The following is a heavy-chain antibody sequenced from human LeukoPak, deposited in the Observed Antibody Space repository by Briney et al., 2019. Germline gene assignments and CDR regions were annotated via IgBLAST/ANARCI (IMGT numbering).Heavy chain of an antibody. CDR2: ISGDGGST. J-gene: IGHJ4*02. CDR3: AKESGKFDY. CDR1: GLTFDDSA. V-gene: IGHV3-43*02. Sequence: PGGSLRLTCVASGLTFDDSAMHWFRQAPGKGLEWVSLISGDGGSTFYADSVKGRFSISRDNSKNSLYLQMNSLRPEDTAMYYCAKESGKFDYWGQGTLVAVSS.